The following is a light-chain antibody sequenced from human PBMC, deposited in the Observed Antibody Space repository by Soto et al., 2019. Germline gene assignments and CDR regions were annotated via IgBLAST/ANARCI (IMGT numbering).Light chain of an antibody. CDR3: QQRTDWHRT. CDR2: RAS. J-gene: IGKJ1*01. Sequence: EVVLTQSPATLYLSPGERATLSCRASQSVSRNLAWYQQKPGQAPRLLIYRASTRATGIPARFSGSGSGTDFSLSISSQQPEDFAVYYCQQRTDWHRTFGQGTKVEVK. V-gene: IGKV3-11*01. CDR1: QSVSRN.